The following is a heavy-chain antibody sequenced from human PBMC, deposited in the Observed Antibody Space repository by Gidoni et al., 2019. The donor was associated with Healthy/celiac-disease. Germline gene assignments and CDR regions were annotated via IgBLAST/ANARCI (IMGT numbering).Heavy chain of an antibody. D-gene: IGHD6-13*01. J-gene: IGHJ4*02. V-gene: IGHV3-21*01. Sequence: EVQLVESGGGLVKPGGSLRLSCAASGFTFSSYSMNWVRQGPGKGLEWVSSISSSSSYIYYADSVKGRFTSSRDNAKNSLYLQMNSLRAEDTAVYYCARDRIAAAGRSGFDYWGQGTLVTVSS. CDR3: ARDRIAAAGRSGFDY. CDR1: GFTFSSYS. CDR2: ISSSSSYI.